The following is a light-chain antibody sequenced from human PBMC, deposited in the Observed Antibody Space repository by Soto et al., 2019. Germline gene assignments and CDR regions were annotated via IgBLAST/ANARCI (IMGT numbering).Light chain of an antibody. Sequence: EIVLAQSPGTLSLSPGERATLSCRASQCVSSNYLAWYQQKPGQAPRLLIYGASTRATGIPDRFSGSGSGTDFTLTISRLEPEDFAVYYCQQYANSPPTFGQGTKVDIK. J-gene: IGKJ1*01. V-gene: IGKV3-20*01. CDR3: QQYANSPPT. CDR1: QCVSSNY. CDR2: GAS.